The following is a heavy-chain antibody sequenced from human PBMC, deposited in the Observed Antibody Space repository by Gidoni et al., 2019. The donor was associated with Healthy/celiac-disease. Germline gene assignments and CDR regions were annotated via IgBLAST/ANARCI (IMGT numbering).Heavy chain of an antibody. CDR2: ISAYNGNT. CDR3: ARSRNLTTVTDFDY. J-gene: IGHJ4*02. V-gene: IGHV1-18*01. D-gene: IGHD4-17*01. Sequence: QVQLVQSGAEVKKPAASVKVSCKASGYTCTSYGISWVRQAPGQGLEWMGWISAYNGNTNYAQKRQGRVTMTTDTSTSTAYMELRSLRSDDTAVYYCARSRNLTTVTDFDYWGQGTLVTVSS. CDR1: GYTCTSYG.